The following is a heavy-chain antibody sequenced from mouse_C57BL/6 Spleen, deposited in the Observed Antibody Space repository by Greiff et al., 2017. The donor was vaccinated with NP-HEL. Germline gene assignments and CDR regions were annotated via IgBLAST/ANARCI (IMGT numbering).Heavy chain of an antibody. Sequence: QVQLKESGPGLVQPSQSLSITCTVSGFSLTSYGVHWVRQSPGKGLEWLGVIWSGGSTDYNAAFISRLSISKDNSKSQVFFKMNSLQADDTAIYYCATPYYGSSHWYFDVWGTGTTVTVSS. V-gene: IGHV2-2*01. D-gene: IGHD1-1*01. CDR2: IWSGGST. J-gene: IGHJ1*03. CDR3: ATPYYGSSHWYFDV. CDR1: GFSLTSYG.